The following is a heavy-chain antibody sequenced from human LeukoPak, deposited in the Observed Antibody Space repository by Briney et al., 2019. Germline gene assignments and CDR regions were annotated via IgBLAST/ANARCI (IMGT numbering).Heavy chain of an antibody. Sequence: PGGSLRLPCAASGFTFSSYAMSWVRQAPGKGLEWVSAISGSGGSTYYADSVKGRFTISRDNSRNTLYLQMNSLRAEDTAVYYCASIMATKPDAFDIWGQGTMVTVSS. CDR3: ASIMATKPDAFDI. J-gene: IGHJ3*02. V-gene: IGHV3-23*01. D-gene: IGHD5-24*01. CDR2: ISGSGGST. CDR1: GFTFSSYA.